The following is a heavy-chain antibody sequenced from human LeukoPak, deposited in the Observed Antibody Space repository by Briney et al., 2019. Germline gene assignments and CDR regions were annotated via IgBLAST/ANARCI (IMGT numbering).Heavy chain of an antibody. CDR2: IYTSGST. CDR3: ARLSADSSGSRGFDY. Sequence: SETLSLTCTVSGASISNYWTWIRQPAGKGLEWIGRIYTSGSTNYNPSLKRRVAMSVDTSKNQFSLKLSSVTAADTAVYYCARLSADSSGSRGFDYWGQGTLVTVSS. V-gene: IGHV4-4*07. D-gene: IGHD2-15*01. CDR1: GASISNY. J-gene: IGHJ4*02.